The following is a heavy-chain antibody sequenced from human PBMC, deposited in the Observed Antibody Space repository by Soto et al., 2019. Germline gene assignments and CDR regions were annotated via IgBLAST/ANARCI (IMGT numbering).Heavy chain of an antibody. V-gene: IGHV3-23*01. Sequence: EVTLLESGGGLVQPGGSLRLSCAASGFTFRSYAMKWVRQAPGNGLEWISSINGNGASTYYADSVKGRFTISRDNSRNTLVLYMNTLSAEDTGKSSCATGLHDRLMMITTPVVAHCDHSGQGTLVTVSS. J-gene: IGHJ4*02. CDR2: INGNGAST. D-gene: IGHD2-15*01. CDR3: ATGLHDRLMMITTPVVAHCDH. CDR1: GFTFRSYA.